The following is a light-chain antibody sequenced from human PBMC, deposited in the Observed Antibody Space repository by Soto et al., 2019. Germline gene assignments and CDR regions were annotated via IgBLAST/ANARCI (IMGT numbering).Light chain of an antibody. J-gene: IGKJ4*01. CDR1: QSISSW. Sequence: DIQMTQSPSTLSASVGDRVTITCRASQSISSWLAWYQQKPGKAPKLLIHEASRLETGVPSRFSGSESGTEFNITISGLHAEDFATYYCQQYTNFPLTFGGGTKVQIK. V-gene: IGKV1-5*01. CDR3: QQYTNFPLT. CDR2: EAS.